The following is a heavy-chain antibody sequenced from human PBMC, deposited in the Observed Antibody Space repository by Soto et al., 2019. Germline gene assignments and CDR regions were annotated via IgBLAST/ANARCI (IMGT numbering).Heavy chain of an antibody. Sequence: KTSETLSLTCAVYGGSFSGYYWSWIRQPPGKGLEWIGEINHSGSTNYNPSLKSRVTISVDTSKNQFSLKLSSVTAADTAVYYCARGSSWLDAFDIWGQGTMVTVSS. CDR2: INHSGST. D-gene: IGHD6-13*01. CDR1: GGSFSGYY. V-gene: IGHV4-34*01. J-gene: IGHJ3*02. CDR3: ARGSSWLDAFDI.